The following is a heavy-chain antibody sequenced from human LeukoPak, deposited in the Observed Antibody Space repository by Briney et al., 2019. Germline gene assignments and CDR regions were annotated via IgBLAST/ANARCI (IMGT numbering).Heavy chain of an antibody. Sequence: GGSLRLSCAASGFTFSSYGMHWVRQAPGKGLEWVAVIRYDGSNKYYADSVKGRFTISRDNSKNTLYLQMNSLRAEDTAVYYCARDRGVTTFVFDYWGQGTLVTVSS. CDR1: GFTFSSYG. D-gene: IGHD3-16*01. CDR2: IRYDGSNK. V-gene: IGHV3-33*01. CDR3: ARDRGVTTFVFDY. J-gene: IGHJ4*02.